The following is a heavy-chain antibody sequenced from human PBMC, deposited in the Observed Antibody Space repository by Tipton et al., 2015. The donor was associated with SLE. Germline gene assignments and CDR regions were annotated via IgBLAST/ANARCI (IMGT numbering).Heavy chain of an antibody. V-gene: IGHV4-39*01. CDR3: ARLGVGDYFDY. CDR2: IYYSGST. D-gene: IGHD2-8*01. J-gene: IGHJ4*02. Sequence: TLSLTCTVSGGSISSGDYYWSWIRQPPGKGLEWIGSIYYSGSTYYNPSLKSRVTISVDTSKNQFSLKLSSVTAADTAVYYCARLGVGDYFDYWGQGTLVTVSS. CDR1: GGSISSGDYY.